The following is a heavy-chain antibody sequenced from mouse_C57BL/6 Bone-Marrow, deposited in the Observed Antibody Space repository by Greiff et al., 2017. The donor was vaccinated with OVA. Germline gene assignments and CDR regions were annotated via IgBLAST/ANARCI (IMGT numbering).Heavy chain of an antibody. CDR1: GYTITDYY. Sequence: EVQLQQSGPGLVKPGPSLQISCKATGYTITDYYINWVKRNHGTSIEWFGDINPNNGGNSYNQTFKGNSTLTVDKSSSTAYVELRSQTSEDSAVYYCARRDYYGSSYPSYFEVWGTGTTVTVSS. J-gene: IGHJ1*03. CDR2: INPNNGGN. CDR3: ARRDYYGSSYPSYFEV. D-gene: IGHD1-1*01. V-gene: IGHV1-26*01.